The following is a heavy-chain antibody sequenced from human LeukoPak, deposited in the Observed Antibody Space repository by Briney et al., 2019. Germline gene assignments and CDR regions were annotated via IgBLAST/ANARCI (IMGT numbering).Heavy chain of an antibody. Sequence: GGSLRLSCAASGFTFSSYSMNWVRQAPGKGLEWVSCISSSSRSYIYYADSVKGRFTISRDNAKNSLYLQMNSLTAEDTAVYYCAKDRIIYGDYGDAFDIWGQGTMVTVSS. CDR3: AKDRIIYGDYGDAFDI. CDR2: ISSSSRSYI. D-gene: IGHD4-17*01. CDR1: GFTFSSYS. J-gene: IGHJ3*02. V-gene: IGHV3-21*01.